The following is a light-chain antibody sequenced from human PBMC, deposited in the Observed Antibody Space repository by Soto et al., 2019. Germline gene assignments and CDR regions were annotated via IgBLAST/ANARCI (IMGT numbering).Light chain of an antibody. V-gene: IGKV3-11*01. J-gene: IGKJ5*01. CDR2: DAS. CDR3: QHRSIWPVS. Sequence: EIVFTHSPATLSLSAGEIATLSCMASQSVNNYLHWYQQRPGQAPRLLIFDASNRATGIPPRFSGSGSATDFTLTISSLEPEDFAVYYCQHRSIWPVSFGQGTRLEIK. CDR1: QSVNNY.